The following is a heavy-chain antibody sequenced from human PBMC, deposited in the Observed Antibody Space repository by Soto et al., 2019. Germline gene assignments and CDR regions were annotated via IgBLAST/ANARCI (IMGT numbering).Heavy chain of an antibody. CDR3: ASTRGTPVPLDY. Sequence: SETLPLTCAVSGGSISSGGYSWSWIRQPPGKGLEWIGYIYHSGSTYYNPSLKSRVTISVDRSKNQFSLKLSSVTAADTAVYYFASTRGTPVPLDYWGQGSLVTGSS. CDR1: GGSISSGGYS. D-gene: IGHD1-26*01. J-gene: IGHJ4*02. CDR2: IYHSGST. V-gene: IGHV4-30-2*01.